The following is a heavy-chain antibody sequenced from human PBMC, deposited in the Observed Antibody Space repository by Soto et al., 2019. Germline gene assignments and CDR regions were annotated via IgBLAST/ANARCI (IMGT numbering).Heavy chain of an antibody. CDR2: IWYDGSNK. CDR1: GFTFSSYG. D-gene: IGHD4-17*01. J-gene: IGHJ4*02. Sequence: PGGSLRLSCAASGFTFSSYGMHWVRQAPGKGLEWVAVIWYDGSNKYYADSVKGRFTISRDNSKNTLYLQMNSLRAEDTAVYYCASPTTVVTPSDYWGQGTLVTVSS. V-gene: IGHV3-33*01. CDR3: ASPTTVVTPSDY.